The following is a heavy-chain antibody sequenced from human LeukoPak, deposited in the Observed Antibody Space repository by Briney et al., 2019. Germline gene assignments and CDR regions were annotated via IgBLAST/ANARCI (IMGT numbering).Heavy chain of an antibody. D-gene: IGHD3-22*01. Sequence: PGGSLRLSCAASGFTFSRYSMSWVRQAPGEGLEWVSCISSSSSYIYYADSLKGRFSISRYNAKSAQYMQMHTLRAEDTAVYYVARESYDSSSNHSGYYMDVWGKGTTVTVSS. J-gene: IGHJ6*03. CDR2: ISSSSSYI. CDR1: GFTFSRYS. CDR3: ARESYDSSSNHSGYYMDV. V-gene: IGHV3-21*03.